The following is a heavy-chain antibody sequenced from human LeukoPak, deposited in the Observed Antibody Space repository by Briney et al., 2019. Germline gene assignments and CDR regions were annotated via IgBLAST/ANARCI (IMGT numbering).Heavy chain of an antibody. CDR1: GFTFSDYY. CDR3: ARGGYCSSTSCYNNWFDP. D-gene: IGHD2-2*02. V-gene: IGHV3-11*04. CDR2: ISSSGSTI. Sequence: GGSLRLSCAASGFTFSDYYMSWIRQAPGKGLEWDSYISSSGSTIYYADSVKGRFTISRDNAKDSLYLQMNSLRAEDTAVYYCARGGYCSSTSCYNNWFDPWGQGTLVTVSS. J-gene: IGHJ5*02.